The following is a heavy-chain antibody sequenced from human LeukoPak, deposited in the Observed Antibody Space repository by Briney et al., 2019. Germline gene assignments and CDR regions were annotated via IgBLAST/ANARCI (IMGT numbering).Heavy chain of an antibody. CDR3: ARVSSGHGRGAFDI. CDR1: GFTFSSYG. J-gene: IGHJ3*02. V-gene: IGHV3-33*01. Sequence: GGSLRLSCAASGFTFSSYGMHWVRQAPGKGLEWVAVIWYDGSNKYYADSVKGRFTISRDNSKNTLYLRMNSLRAEDTAVYYCARVSSGHGRGAFDIWGQGTMVTVSS. D-gene: IGHD6-19*01. CDR2: IWYDGSNK.